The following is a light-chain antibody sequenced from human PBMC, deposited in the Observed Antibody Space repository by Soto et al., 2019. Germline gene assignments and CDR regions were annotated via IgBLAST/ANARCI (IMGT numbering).Light chain of an antibody. J-gene: IGLJ3*02. Sequence: QSALTQPRSVSGSPGQSVTISCTGTSSDVGDYNYVSWYQQYPGKAPKLVIYDVSKRPSAVPDRFSGSKSGNTASLTISWIQAEDEADYYCCSFAGSYTFWVFGGGTKLTVL. CDR2: DVS. V-gene: IGLV2-11*01. CDR1: SSDVGDYNY. CDR3: CSFAGSYTFWV.